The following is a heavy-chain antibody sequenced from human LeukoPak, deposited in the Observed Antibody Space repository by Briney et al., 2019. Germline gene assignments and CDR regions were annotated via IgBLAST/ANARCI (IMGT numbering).Heavy chain of an antibody. D-gene: IGHD3-22*01. V-gene: IGHV4-31*03. CDR2: IYYSGST. CDR3: ARARGDYYDSSGYYPFAWFDP. Sequence: PSETLSLTCTVSGGSISSGGYYWSWIRQHPGKGLEWIGYIYYSGSTYYNPSLKSRVTISVDTSKNQFSLKLSSVTAADTAVYYCARARGDYYDSSGYYPFAWFDPWGQGILVTVSS. CDR1: GGSISSGGYY. J-gene: IGHJ5*02.